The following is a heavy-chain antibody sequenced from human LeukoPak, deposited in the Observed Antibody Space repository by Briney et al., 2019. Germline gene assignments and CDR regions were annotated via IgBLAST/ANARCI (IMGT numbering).Heavy chain of an antibody. D-gene: IGHD3-22*01. CDR3: ARPPSRGYDSSGYPTSMHGY. V-gene: IGHV3-11*01. Sequence: PGGSLRLSCAASGFTFSDYYMSWIRQAPGKGLEWVSYISSSGSTIYYADSVKGRFTISRDNAKNSLYLQMNSLRAEDTAVYYCARPPSRGYDSSGYPTSMHGYWGQGTLVTVSS. CDR1: GFTFSDYY. CDR2: ISSSGSTI. J-gene: IGHJ4*02.